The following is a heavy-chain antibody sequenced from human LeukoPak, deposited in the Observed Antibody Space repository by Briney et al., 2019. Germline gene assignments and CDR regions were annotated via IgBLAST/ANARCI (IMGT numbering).Heavy chain of an antibody. CDR1: GFTFSSYS. V-gene: IGHV3-48*01. D-gene: IGHD2-2*01. Sequence: GGSLRLSCAASGFTFSSYSMNWVRQAPGKGLEWVSYISSSSSTIYYADSVKGRFTISRDNAKNSLYLQMNSLRAEDTAVYYCARDQLLSINYYYYGMDVWGQGTTVTVS. CDR3: ARDQLLSINYYYYGMDV. J-gene: IGHJ6*02. CDR2: ISSSSSTI.